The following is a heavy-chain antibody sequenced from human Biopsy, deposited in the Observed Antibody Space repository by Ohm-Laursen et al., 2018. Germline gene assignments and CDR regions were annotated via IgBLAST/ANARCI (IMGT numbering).Heavy chain of an antibody. V-gene: IGHV3-23*01. CDR1: GLNVDSYA. J-gene: IGHJ4*02. CDR2: ISGSGAYT. D-gene: IGHD3-10*01. Sequence: SLRLSCAASGLNVDSYAMTWVRQAPGRGLECVSVISGSGAYTYYADSVKGRFTISRDNGKNFLYLQMSSLRVEDTALYFCAKDKGAHINYGDLYYFDSWGPGTMVTVSA. CDR3: AKDKGAHINYGDLYYFDS.